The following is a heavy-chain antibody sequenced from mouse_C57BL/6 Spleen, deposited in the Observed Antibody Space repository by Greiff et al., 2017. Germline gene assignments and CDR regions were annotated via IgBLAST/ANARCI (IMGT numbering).Heavy chain of an antibody. J-gene: IGHJ3*01. CDR2: IYPGGGYT. Sequence: VQLQESGAELVRPGTSVKMSCKASGYTFTNYWIGWAKQRPGHGLEWIGDIYPGGGYTNYNEKFKGKATLTADKSSSTAYMQFSSLTSEDSAIYYCARVDSSGPFAYWGQGTLVTVSA. V-gene: IGHV1-63*01. CDR1: GYTFTNYW. CDR3: ARVDSSGPFAY. D-gene: IGHD3-2*02.